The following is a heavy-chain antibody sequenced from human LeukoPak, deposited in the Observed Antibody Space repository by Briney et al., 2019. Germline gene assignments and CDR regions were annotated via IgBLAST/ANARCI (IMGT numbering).Heavy chain of an antibody. Sequence: SETLSLTCTVSGGSISRSSYYWGWIRQPPGKGLEWIGSIYYSGSTYYNPSLKSRVTISVDTSKNQFSLKLSSVTAADTAVYYCARPTRGSGYIDYWGQGTLVTVSS. CDR1: GGSISRSSYY. V-gene: IGHV4-39*01. CDR2: IYYSGST. D-gene: IGHD6-19*01. J-gene: IGHJ4*02. CDR3: ARPTRGSGYIDY.